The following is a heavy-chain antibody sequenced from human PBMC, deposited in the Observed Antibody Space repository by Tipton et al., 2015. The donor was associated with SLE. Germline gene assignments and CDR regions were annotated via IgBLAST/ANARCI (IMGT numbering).Heavy chain of an antibody. D-gene: IGHD2-8*01. Sequence: TLSLTCAVSGYSISSGYYWGWIRQPPGKGLEWIGSIYHSGSTYYNPSLKSRVTISVDTSKNQFSLKLSSVTAADTAVYYCARAQRSDIVLMVYAMPFDYWGQGTLVTVSS. CDR3: ARAQRSDIVLMVYAMPFDY. V-gene: IGHV4-38-2*01. CDR2: IYHSGST. J-gene: IGHJ4*02. CDR1: GYSISSGYY.